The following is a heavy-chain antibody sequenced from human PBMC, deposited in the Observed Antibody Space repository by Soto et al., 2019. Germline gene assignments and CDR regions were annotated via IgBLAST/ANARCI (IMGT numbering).Heavy chain of an antibody. Sequence: SETLSLTCTVSGDSISDSNYYWGWIRQPPGKGLEWIANINYGVISYYNPSLRSRVAISVDTSKNQFSLKLNSVTAADTAIYYCARSNSGYYKWFDPWGQGTLVTVSS. J-gene: IGHJ5*02. CDR1: GDSISDSNYY. D-gene: IGHD3-22*01. CDR3: ARSNSGYYKWFDP. CDR2: INYGVIS. V-gene: IGHV4-39*01.